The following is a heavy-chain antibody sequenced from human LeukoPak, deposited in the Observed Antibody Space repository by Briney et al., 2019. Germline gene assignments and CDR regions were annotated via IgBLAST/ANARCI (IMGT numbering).Heavy chain of an antibody. J-gene: IGHJ4*02. D-gene: IGHD5-12*01. CDR1: GGSVRSISDY. V-gene: IGHV4-39*01. Sequence: SETLSLTCSVSGGSVRSISDYWGWIRQSPGKGMEWIGSIDYSGSTYRNPSLKSRVTISLDTSKNQFSLRLSSVTAADTALYFCARQKKWLPRYYFDYWGRGSLVTVPS. CDR2: IDYSGST. CDR3: ARQKKWLPRYYFDY.